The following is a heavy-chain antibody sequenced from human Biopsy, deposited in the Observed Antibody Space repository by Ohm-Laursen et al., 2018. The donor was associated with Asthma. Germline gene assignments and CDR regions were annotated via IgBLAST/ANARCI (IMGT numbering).Heavy chain of an antibody. Sequence: TQTLTLTCTFSGFSFTTTGMSVSWIRQPPGKALEWLALIDWDDDKYYSASLKTRLTISKDSSKNQVVLTMTNVDPVDAATYFCARIPEVGTNSFDIWGQGTMVTVSS. CDR3: ARIPEVGTNSFDI. V-gene: IGHV2-70*01. CDR2: IDWDDDK. J-gene: IGHJ3*02. D-gene: IGHD1-14*01. CDR1: GFSFTTTGMS.